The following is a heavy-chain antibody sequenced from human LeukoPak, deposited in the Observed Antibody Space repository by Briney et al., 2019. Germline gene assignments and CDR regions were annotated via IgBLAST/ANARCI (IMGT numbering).Heavy chain of an antibody. V-gene: IGHV3-7*01. J-gene: IGHJ6*02. Sequence: GGSLRLSCAASGFTFSSYWMSWVRQAPGKGLEWVANIKQDGSEKYYVDSVKGRFTISRDNAKNSLYRQMNSLRAEDTAVYYCARGVYCSGGSCYYYYYGMDVWGQGTTVTVSS. D-gene: IGHD2-15*01. CDR1: GFTFSSYW. CDR3: ARGVYCSGGSCYYYYYGMDV. CDR2: IKQDGSEK.